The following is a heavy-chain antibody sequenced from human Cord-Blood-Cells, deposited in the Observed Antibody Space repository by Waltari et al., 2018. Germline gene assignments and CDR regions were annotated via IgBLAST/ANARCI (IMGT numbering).Heavy chain of an antibody. CDR2: IYSGGST. J-gene: IGHJ4*02. CDR3: ARVDGDYTFDY. V-gene: IGHV3-53*01. CDR1: GFPVSRNY. D-gene: IGHD4-17*01. Sequence: EVQLVESGGGLIQPGGSLRLSCAASGFPVSRNYMSWVRQAPGKGLEWVSVIYSGGSTYYADSGKGRFTISRDNSKNTLYLQMNSLRAEDTAVYYCARVDGDYTFDYWGQGTLVTVSS.